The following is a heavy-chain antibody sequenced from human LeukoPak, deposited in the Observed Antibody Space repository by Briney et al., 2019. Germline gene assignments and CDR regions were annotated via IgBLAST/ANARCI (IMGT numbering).Heavy chain of an antibody. D-gene: IGHD1-1*01. J-gene: IGHJ4*02. V-gene: IGHV3-33*01. CDR2: IWNDGSDT. Sequence: GGSLRLSCAASGFTFSSYGMHWVRQAPGKGLEWVAVIWNDGSDTYYADSVKGRFTISRDESKNTMYLQLNSLRAEDTAVYYCARETGQRTFDYWGQGTLVTVSS. CDR1: GFTFSSYG. CDR3: ARETGQRTFDY.